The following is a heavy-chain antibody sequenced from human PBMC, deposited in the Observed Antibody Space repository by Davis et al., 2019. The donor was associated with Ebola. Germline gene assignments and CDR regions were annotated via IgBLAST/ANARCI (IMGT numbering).Heavy chain of an antibody. CDR3: AKSFLITGSHMSEFRGVDY. Sequence: GESLKISCAASEFTFSSYGMTWVRQAPGKGLEWVSSISAGGTAPYYADSVKGRFTISRDNSKNTLSLQMDSLRADDTAVYYCAKSFLITGSHMSEFRGVDYWGQGTVVTVS. CDR2: ISAGGTAP. D-gene: IGHD2-8*02. V-gene: IGHV3-23*01. J-gene: IGHJ4*02. CDR1: EFTFSSYG.